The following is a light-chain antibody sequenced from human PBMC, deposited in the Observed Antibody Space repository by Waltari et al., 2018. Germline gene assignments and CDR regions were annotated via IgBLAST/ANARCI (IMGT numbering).Light chain of an antibody. CDR1: SXDVGXYNY. J-gene: IGLJ2*01. CDR2: EVS. V-gene: IGLV2-14*01. Sequence: QSALTQPASVSGSPGQSITXSCTGTSXDVGXYNYVSWYQQHPGKAPKLMIYEVSNRPSGVSNRFSGSKSGNTASLTISGLQXXDEADYYCXSYTSSSXLVFXGGTRLTVL. CDR3: XSYTSSSXLV.